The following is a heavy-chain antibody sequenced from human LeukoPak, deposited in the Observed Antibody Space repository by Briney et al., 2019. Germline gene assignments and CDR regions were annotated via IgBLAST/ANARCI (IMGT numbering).Heavy chain of an antibody. CDR2: IYPSNSDT. D-gene: IGHD6-13*01. Sequence: GESLKISCKGSGYNFITYWIGWVRQMPGKGLEWMGIIYPSNSDTRYCPSFQGQVTFSADKSISTAYLQWSSLKASDTAMYYCARHRVDSSSPRGMDVWGQGTTVTVSS. CDR1: GYNFITYW. CDR3: ARHRVDSSSPRGMDV. J-gene: IGHJ6*02. V-gene: IGHV5-51*01.